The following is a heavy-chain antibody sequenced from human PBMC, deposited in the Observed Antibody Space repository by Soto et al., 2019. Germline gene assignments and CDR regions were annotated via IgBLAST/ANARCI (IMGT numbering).Heavy chain of an antibody. V-gene: IGHV3-33*01. J-gene: IGHJ4*02. D-gene: IGHD3-22*01. CDR1: GFTFSSYG. Sequence: PGGSLRLSXAASGFTFSSYGMHWVRQAPGKGLEWVAVIWYDGSNKYYADSVKGRFTISRDNSKNTLYLQMNSLRAEDTAVYYCARVFYYYDSSGYYHPDYFDYWGQGTLVTVSS. CDR3: ARVFYYYDSSGYYHPDYFDY. CDR2: IWYDGSNK.